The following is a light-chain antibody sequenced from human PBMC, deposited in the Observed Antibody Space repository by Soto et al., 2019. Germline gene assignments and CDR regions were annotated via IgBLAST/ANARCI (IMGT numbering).Light chain of an antibody. CDR1: SGHSSYI. Sequence: QSVLTQSSSASASLGSSVKLTCTLSSGHSSYIIAWHQQQPGKAPRYLMKLEGSGSYNKGSGVPDRFSGSSSGADRYLTISILQFEDEADYYCETWDSNTRVFGTGNKITVL. V-gene: IGLV4-60*02. J-gene: IGLJ1*01. CDR2: LEGSGSY. CDR3: ETWDSNTRV.